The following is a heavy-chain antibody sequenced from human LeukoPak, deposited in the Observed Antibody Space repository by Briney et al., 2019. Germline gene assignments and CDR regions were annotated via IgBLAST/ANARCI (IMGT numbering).Heavy chain of an antibody. CDR1: GFTFSNAW. D-gene: IGHD1-1*01. CDR3: TTDPRNGYYFDY. V-gene: IGHV3-15*01. CDR2: IKSKTDGGTT. Sequence: GGSLRLSCAASGFTFSNAWMSWVRQAPGKGLEWISRIKSKTDGGTTDYAAPVKGRFTISRDDSTDTLYLQLNSLKTEDTAIYYCTTDPRNGYYFDYWGQGTLVTVSS. J-gene: IGHJ4*02.